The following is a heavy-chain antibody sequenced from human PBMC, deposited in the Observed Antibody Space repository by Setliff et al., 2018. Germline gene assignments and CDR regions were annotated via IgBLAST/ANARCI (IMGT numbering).Heavy chain of an antibody. CDR1: GGSISSYY. V-gene: IGHV4-59*01. CDR3: ARGAYIGLDY. Sequence: SETLSLTCTVSGGSISSYYWSWIRQPPGKGLEWIGYIYYSGSTNYNPSLKIRVTISVDTSKNQFSLKLSSVTAADPAVYYCARGAYIGLDYWGQGTLVTVSS. D-gene: IGHD4-4*01. CDR2: IYYSGST. J-gene: IGHJ4*02.